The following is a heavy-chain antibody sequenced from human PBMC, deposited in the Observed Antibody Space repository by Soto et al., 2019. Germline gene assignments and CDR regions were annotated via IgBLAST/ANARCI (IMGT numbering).Heavy chain of an antibody. CDR3: AKGPTIFGVVIIQNYLDF. D-gene: IGHD3-3*01. J-gene: IGHJ4*02. CDR2: ISAYNGNT. V-gene: IGHV1-18*01. CDR1: GYTFTSYG. Sequence: ASVKVSCKASGYTFTSYGISWVRQAPGQGLEWMGWISAYNGNTNYAQKLQGRVTMTTDTSTSTAYMELRSLRSDDTAVYYCAKGPTIFGVVIIQNYLDFWGQATLVTVSS.